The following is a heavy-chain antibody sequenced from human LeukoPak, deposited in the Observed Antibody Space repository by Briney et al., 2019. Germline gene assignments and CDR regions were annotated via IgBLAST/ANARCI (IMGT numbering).Heavy chain of an antibody. CDR2: IWYDGSNK. CDR1: GFTFSSYG. J-gene: IGHJ4*02. V-gene: IGHV3-33*01. Sequence: GGSLRLSCAASGFTFSSYGMHWVRKAPGKGLEWVAVIWYDGSNKYYADSVKGRFTISRDNSKNTLYLQMNSLRAEDTAVYYCARDGPVPYSYQTGGPDYWGQGTLVTVSS. D-gene: IGHD5-18*01. CDR3: ARDGPVPYSYQTGGPDY.